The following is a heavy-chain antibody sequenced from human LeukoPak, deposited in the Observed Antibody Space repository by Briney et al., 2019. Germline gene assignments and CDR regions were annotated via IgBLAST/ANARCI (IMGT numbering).Heavy chain of an antibody. J-gene: IGHJ4*02. D-gene: IGHD3-22*01. V-gene: IGHV4-34*01. Sequence: SETLSLNCAVYGGSFSGYYWSWIRQPPGKGLEWIGEINHSGSTNYNPSLKSRVTISVDMSKSQFSLKLNSMTAADTAVYYCARGAQTYYDKAPVDYWGQGTLVTVSS. CDR3: ARGAQTYYDKAPVDY. CDR1: GGSFSGYY. CDR2: INHSGST.